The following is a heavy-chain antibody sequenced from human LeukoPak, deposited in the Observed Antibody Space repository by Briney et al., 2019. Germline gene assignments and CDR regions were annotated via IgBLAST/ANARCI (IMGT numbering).Heavy chain of an antibody. CDR3: ARDGGAQTTVFGGATPEWFDP. CDR2: IYTSGST. Sequence: TLSLTCTVSGASISSGSHYWSWIRQPAGKGLEWIGRIYTSGSTKYNPSLESRVTMSVDTSKNQFSLKLSSVTAADTAVYYCARDGGAQTTVFGGATPEWFDPWGQGTLVTVSS. V-gene: IGHV4-61*02. J-gene: IGHJ5*02. CDR1: GASISSGSHY. D-gene: IGHD3-3*01.